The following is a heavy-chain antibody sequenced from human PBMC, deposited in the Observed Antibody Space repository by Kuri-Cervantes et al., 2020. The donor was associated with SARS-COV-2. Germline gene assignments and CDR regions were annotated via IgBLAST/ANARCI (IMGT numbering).Heavy chain of an antibody. CDR1: GGTLSSYA. J-gene: IGHJ5*02. D-gene: IGHD3-9*01. V-gene: IGHV1-69*06. CDR2: IIPIFGTA. Sequence: SVKVSCKASGGTLSSYAISWVRQAPGQGLEWMGGIIPIFGTANYAQKFQGRVTITADKSTSTAYMELSSLRSEDTAVYYCARASVSYYDILTGYYGTKNSPFDPWGQGTLVTVSS. CDR3: ARASVSYYDILTGYYGTKNSPFDP.